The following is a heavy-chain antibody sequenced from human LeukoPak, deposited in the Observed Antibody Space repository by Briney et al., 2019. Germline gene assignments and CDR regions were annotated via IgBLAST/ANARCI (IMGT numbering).Heavy chain of an antibody. J-gene: IGHJ4*02. CDR2: TYYRSKWYN. CDR1: GDSVSSKNGA. CDR3: ARDFGTTGWHTFDY. D-gene: IGHD6-19*01. V-gene: IGHV6-1*01. Sequence: SQTLSLPCVVSGDSVSSKNGAWNWIRPSPSRGLEWPGRTYYRSKWYNDYAESMEGRMTISQDTSKNQYSLHLNSVTPDDTAVYYCARDFGTTGWHTFDYWGQGTLVTVSS.